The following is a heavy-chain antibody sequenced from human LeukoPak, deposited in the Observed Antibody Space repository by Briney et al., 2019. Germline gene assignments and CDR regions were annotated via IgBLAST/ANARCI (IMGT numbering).Heavy chain of an antibody. CDR3: ARGHSPFYGSGSYLDY. D-gene: IGHD3-10*01. J-gene: IGHJ4*02. CDR1: GGPVSSGSYY. Sequence: SETLSLTCTVSGGPVSSGSYYWSWIRQPPGKGLEWIGYIYYSGSTNYNPSLKSRVTISVDTSKNQFSLKLSSVTAADTAVYYCARGHSPFYGSGSYLDYWGQGTLVTVSS. V-gene: IGHV4-61*01. CDR2: IYYSGST.